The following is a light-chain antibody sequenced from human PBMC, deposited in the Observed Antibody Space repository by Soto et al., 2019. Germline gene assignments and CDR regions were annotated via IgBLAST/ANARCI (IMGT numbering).Light chain of an antibody. CDR3: QQSYSTRWT. CDR2: GAS. V-gene: IGKV1-39*01. Sequence: DIQMTQSPSSLSASVGDRVTISCRASQSISNYLNWYQQTPGKAPRVLIYGASSLQSGVPSRFSGSGSGTDFPLTISSLQPEDFATYYCQQSYSTRWTFGQGTKVEIK. J-gene: IGKJ1*01. CDR1: QSISNY.